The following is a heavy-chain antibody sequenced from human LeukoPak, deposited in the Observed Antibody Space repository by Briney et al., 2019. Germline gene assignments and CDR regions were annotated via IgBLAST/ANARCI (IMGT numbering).Heavy chain of an antibody. CDR2: TKSKTDGGTT. CDR1: GFTFSNAW. Sequence: PGGSLRLSCAASGFTFSNAWMSWVRQAPGKGLEWVGRTKSKTDGGTTDYAAPVKGRFTISRDDSKNTLYLQMNSLKTEDTAVYYCTPLGLTWGQGTLVTVSS. D-gene: IGHD3/OR15-3a*01. CDR3: TPLGLT. J-gene: IGHJ5*02. V-gene: IGHV3-15*01.